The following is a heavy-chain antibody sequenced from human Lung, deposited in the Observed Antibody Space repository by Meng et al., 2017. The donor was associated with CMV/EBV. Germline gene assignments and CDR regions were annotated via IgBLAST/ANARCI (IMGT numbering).Heavy chain of an antibody. CDR1: GYTFTNYG. D-gene: IGHD1-26*01. CDR3: ARVEVGITSGDY. V-gene: IGHV1-18*01. J-gene: IGHJ4*02. Sequence: LGQTGGELKKPGASVKVSCKASGYTFTNYGITWVRQAPGQGLEWMGWINAYNGDTNYAQTLQGRVTMTTDTSTSTAYMELRSLRSDDTAVYYCARVEVGITSGDYWGQGTLVTVSS. CDR2: INAYNGDT.